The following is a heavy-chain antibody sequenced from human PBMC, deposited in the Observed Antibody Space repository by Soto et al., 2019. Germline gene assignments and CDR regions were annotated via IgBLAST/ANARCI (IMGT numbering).Heavy chain of an antibody. D-gene: IGHD6-13*01. J-gene: IGHJ5*02. CDR2: LNAANGDT. CDR3: VRRHVSATGIDWFDP. CDR1: GYTFTSYG. V-gene: IGHV1-3*01. Sequence: ASVKVSCKASGYTFTSYGIHWVRQAPGQRLEWMGWLNAANGDTKYSPKFQGRVTITRDSSASTAYMELSSLRSEDTAVYYCVRRHVSATGIDWFDPWGQGTLVTVSS.